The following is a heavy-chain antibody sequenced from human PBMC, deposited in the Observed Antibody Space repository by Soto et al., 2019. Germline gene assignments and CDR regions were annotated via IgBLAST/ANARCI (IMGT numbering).Heavy chain of an antibody. Sequence: EVQLGESGGGLVQPGGSLRLYCAASGFTFSSYAMHWVRQAPGKGLEYVSALSPDGGSTYYANSVKGRFTISRDNSKSTLYLQMGSLRGEDLAVYYCARGQTGAHFDYWGQGTLVTVSS. CDR3: ARGQTGAHFDY. J-gene: IGHJ4*02. V-gene: IGHV3-64*01. CDR2: LSPDGGST. D-gene: IGHD3-10*01. CDR1: GFTFSSYA.